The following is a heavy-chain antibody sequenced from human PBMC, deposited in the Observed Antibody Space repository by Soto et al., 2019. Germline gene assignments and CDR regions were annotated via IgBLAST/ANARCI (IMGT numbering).Heavy chain of an antibody. V-gene: IGHV3-74*01. Sequence: LRLSCAASGFTFSSYWMHWVRQAPGKGLVWVSRINSDGSSTSYADSVKGRFTISRDNAKNTLYLQMNSLRAEDTAVYYCARGKVLRYFDWSDYYYYGMDVWGQGTTVT. CDR3: ARGKVLRYFDWSDYYYYGMDV. J-gene: IGHJ6*02. CDR2: INSDGSST. D-gene: IGHD3-9*01. CDR1: GFTFSSYW.